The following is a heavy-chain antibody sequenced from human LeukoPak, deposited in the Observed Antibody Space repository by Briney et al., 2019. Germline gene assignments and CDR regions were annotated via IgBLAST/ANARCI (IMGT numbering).Heavy chain of an antibody. Sequence: SETLSLTCAVYGGSFSGYYWSWIRQPPGKGLEWIGEINHSGSTYYHPSLTSRVAILVDTSKNQFSLKLSSVTAADTAVYYCARSGTVTTWNYWGQGTLVTVSS. CDR2: INHSGST. CDR1: GGSFSGYY. J-gene: IGHJ4*02. CDR3: ARSGTVTTWNY. V-gene: IGHV4-34*09. D-gene: IGHD4-17*01.